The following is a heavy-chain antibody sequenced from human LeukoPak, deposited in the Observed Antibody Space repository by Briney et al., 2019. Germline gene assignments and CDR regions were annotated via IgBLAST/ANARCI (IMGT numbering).Heavy chain of an antibody. Sequence: SETLSLTCTVSGGSISSGGYYWSWIRQPPGKGLEWIGEINHSGSTNYNPSLKSRVTISADTSKNQFSLKLSSVTAADTAVYYCARVKYYYDSSGYAFDYWGQGTLVTVSS. CDR3: ARVKYYYDSSGYAFDY. D-gene: IGHD3-22*01. CDR1: GGSISSGGYY. CDR2: INHSGST. J-gene: IGHJ4*02. V-gene: IGHV4-39*07.